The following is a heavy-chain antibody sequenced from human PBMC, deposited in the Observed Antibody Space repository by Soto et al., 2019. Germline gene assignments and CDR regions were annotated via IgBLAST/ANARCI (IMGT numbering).Heavy chain of an antibody. V-gene: IGHV4-61*01. CDR3: ARGVFRFLQWFDP. CDR2: VYYSGST. CDR1: GASVNSENYD. Sequence: PSETLSLTCTVSGASVNSENYDWSWIRQPPGKGLEWIGYVYYSGSTNYNPSLKSRATISLDTYRNQFSLKMTSMTSADTAFYYCARGVFRFLQWFDPWGQGTLVTVS. D-gene: IGHD3-3*01. J-gene: IGHJ5*02.